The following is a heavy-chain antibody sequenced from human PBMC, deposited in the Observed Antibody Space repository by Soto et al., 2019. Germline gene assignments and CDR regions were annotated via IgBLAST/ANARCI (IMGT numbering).Heavy chain of an antibody. CDR3: ASAYYYGSGSYYSWFDP. D-gene: IGHD3-10*01. V-gene: IGHV1-69*13. CDR1: GGTFSSYA. CDR2: IIPIFGTA. Sequence: VASVKVSCKASGGTFSSYAISWVRQAPGQGLEWMGGIIPIFGTANYAQKFQGRVTITADESTSTAYMELSSLRSEDTAVYYCASAYYYGSGSYYSWFDPWGQGTLVTVSS. J-gene: IGHJ5*02.